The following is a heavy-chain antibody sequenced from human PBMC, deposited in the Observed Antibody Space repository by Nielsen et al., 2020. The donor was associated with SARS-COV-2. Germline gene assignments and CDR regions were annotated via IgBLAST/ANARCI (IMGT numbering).Heavy chain of an antibody. CDR1: GGSISGYY. D-gene: IGHD3-10*01. CDR3: ARGKRGVAFDV. V-gene: IGHV4-59*01. Sequence: SETLSLTCTVSGGSISGYYWNWIRQPPGKGLEWIGYIYFSGSTTYNPSLKSRVTISVDMSKSHFSLKLNSVTAADTADYYCARGKRGVAFDVWGQGSMVTVSS. CDR2: IYFSGST. J-gene: IGHJ3*01.